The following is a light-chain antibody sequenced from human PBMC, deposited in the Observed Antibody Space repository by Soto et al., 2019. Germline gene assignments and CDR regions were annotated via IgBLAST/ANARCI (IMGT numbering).Light chain of an antibody. CDR2: ATS. J-gene: IGKJ4*01. Sequence: DVQRTQSQSSLSAFVGDRVIITCRARQGIAPYLAWFQQKPGKVPKLLIYATSTLQSGVPSRFSGRGSGTHFTITISGLQPEDVATYYCQKYNTAPLTFGGGTKVESK. V-gene: IGKV1-27*01. CDR3: QKYNTAPLT. CDR1: QGIAPY.